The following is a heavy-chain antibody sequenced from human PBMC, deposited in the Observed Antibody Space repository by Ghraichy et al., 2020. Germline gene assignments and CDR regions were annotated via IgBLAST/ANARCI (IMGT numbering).Heavy chain of an antibody. CDR2: IYYSGST. CDR3: ARITVTTDYYYGMDV. Sequence: SETLSLTCTVSGGSISSSSYYWGWIRQPPGKGLEWIGSIYYSGSTYYNPSLKSRVTIFVDTSKNQFSLKLSSVTAADTAVYYCARITVTTDYYYGMDVWGQGTTVTVSS. V-gene: IGHV4-39*01. D-gene: IGHD4-17*01. J-gene: IGHJ6*02. CDR1: GGSISSSSYY.